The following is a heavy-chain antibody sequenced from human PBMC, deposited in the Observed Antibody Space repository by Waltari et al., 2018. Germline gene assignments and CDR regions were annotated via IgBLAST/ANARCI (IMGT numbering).Heavy chain of an antibody. D-gene: IGHD5-12*01. CDR3: ATERGYGYY. Sequence: QVQLVQSGAEVKKPGASVKVSCKASGGTFSSYPISWVRQAPGDGLEWMGGVVTIFGTANYEQKFKGRVTITTDESTSTAYMELSSLRSEDTAVYYCATERGYGYYWGQGTLVTVSS. V-gene: IGHV1-69*05. CDR1: GGTFSSYP. CDR2: VVTIFGTA. J-gene: IGHJ4*02.